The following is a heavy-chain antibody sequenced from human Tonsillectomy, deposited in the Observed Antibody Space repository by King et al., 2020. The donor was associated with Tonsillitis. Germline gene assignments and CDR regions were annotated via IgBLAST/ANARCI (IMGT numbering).Heavy chain of an antibody. J-gene: IGHJ4*02. D-gene: IGHD2-2*01. CDR3: ARDVVPGYCSSTSCYHQDY. CDR1: GYTFTGYY. Sequence: QLVQSGAEVKKPGASVKVSCKASGYTFTGYYMHWERQAPGQGLEWMGWINPNSGGTNYAQKFQGRVTMTTATSISTAYMELSRLRSDDTAVYYCARDVVPGYCSSTSCYHQDYWGQGTLVTVSS. V-gene: IGHV1-2*02. CDR2: INPNSGGT.